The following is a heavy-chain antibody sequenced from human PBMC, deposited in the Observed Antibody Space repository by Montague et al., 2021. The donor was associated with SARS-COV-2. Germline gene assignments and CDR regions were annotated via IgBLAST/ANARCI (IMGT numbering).Heavy chain of an antibody. CDR1: GCSLNTNGMG. Sequence: PALGKPTQTLTLTCTVSGCSLNTNGMGVGWIRQPPGEALAWLALIYWDDDKRYSPSLKTRLTITKDTSRNQVVLTMTNVDPGDTGTYFCARYTSRMYGSFDYWGQGALVSVSS. J-gene: IGHJ4*02. D-gene: IGHD3-16*02. V-gene: IGHV2-5*02. CDR2: IYWDDDK. CDR3: ARYTSRMYGSFDY.